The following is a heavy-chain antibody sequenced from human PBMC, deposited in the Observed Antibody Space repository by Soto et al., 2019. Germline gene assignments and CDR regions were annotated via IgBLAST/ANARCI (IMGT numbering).Heavy chain of an antibody. D-gene: IGHD6-13*01. V-gene: IGHV1-18*01. Sequence: QVQLVQSGAEVKKPGASVKVSCKASGYTFTSYGISWVRQAPGQGLEWMGWISAYNGNTNYAQKLQGRVTMPTDTSTSTAYMELRSLRSDDTAVYYCARVAGGIAAAGTPYYFDYWGQGTLVTVSS. J-gene: IGHJ4*02. CDR2: ISAYNGNT. CDR1: GYTFTSYG. CDR3: ARVAGGIAAAGTPYYFDY.